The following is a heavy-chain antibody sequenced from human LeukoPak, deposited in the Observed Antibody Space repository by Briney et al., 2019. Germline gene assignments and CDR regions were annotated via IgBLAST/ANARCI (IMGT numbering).Heavy chain of an antibody. D-gene: IGHD2-2*01. CDR1: GFTFSSYG. CDR3: AKLDGGARAFDAVPAAINYGMDV. CDR2: ISYDGSNK. Sequence: GRSLRLSCAASGFTFSSYGMQWVRQAPGTGLEWLAVISYDGSNKYYADSVKCRFTISRDNSKNTLYLQMNSLRAEDTAVYYCAKLDGGARAFDAVPAAINYGMDVWGQGTTVTVSS. V-gene: IGHV3-30*18. J-gene: IGHJ6*02.